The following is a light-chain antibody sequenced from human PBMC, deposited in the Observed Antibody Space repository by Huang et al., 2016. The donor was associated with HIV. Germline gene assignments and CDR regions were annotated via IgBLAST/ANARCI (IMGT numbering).Light chain of an antibody. CDR1: QSIRDY. J-gene: IGKJ1*01. Sequence: DIQMTQSPSTLSASVGDRVTITCRASQSIRDYLAWYQQKPGEAPNLLIYKASSLEGGGPPRFSGSGSGTEFTLTISSLQADDVATYYCQQYNNYPWTCGQGTGVEIK. V-gene: IGKV1-5*03. CDR3: QQYNNYPWT. CDR2: KAS.